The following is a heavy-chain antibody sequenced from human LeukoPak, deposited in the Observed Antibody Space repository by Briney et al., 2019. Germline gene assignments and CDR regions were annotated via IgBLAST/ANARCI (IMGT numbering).Heavy chain of an antibody. V-gene: IGHV4-39*02. CDR3: AANSADYNTLGSSYKV. D-gene: IGHD3-10*01. J-gene: IGHJ4*02. Sequence: PSETLSLTCTVSGGSISSSSYYWGWIRQPPGKGLEWIGSISYSGTTYYNPSLMSRVTISVDTSKNHFSLKLSSVTAADTAVYYCAANSADYNTLGSSYKVWGQGTLVTVSS. CDR2: ISYSGTT. CDR1: GGSISSSSYY.